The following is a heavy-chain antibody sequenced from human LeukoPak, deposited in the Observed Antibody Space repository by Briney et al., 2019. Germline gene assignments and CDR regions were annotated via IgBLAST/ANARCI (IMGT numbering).Heavy chain of an antibody. CDR1: GGSISSRSYY. CDR3: ARHKHSGSSGPYDGFDI. V-gene: IGHV4-39*01. D-gene: IGHD1-26*01. Sequence: SETLSLTCTVSGGSISSRSYYWGWIRQPPGKGLEWIGTISYSGSPYYNSPLKSRVTMSVDTSKNQFSLKLSSVTAADTAVYYCARHKHSGSSGPYDGFDIWGQGTMVTVSS. CDR2: ISYSGSP. J-gene: IGHJ3*02.